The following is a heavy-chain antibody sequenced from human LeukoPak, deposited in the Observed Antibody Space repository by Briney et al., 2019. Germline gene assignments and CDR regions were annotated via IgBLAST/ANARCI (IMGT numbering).Heavy chain of an antibody. D-gene: IGHD3-22*01. J-gene: IGHJ5*02. Sequence: SETLSLTCTVSGGSLSSGVYYRSWIRHPPGKGLEWLGYTYYSGSTYYNPSLKNRVSISVDTSKNQFSLNLSSVTAADTAVYYCARPYYYDSRIDPWGQGTLVTVSS. CDR1: GGSLSSGVYY. V-gene: IGHV4-30-4*01. CDR2: TYYSGST. CDR3: ARPYYYDSRIDP.